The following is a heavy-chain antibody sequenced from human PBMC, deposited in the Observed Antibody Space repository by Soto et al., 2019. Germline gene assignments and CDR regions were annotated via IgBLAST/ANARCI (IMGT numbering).Heavy chain of an antibody. CDR2: INSDGSST. CDR1: GFTFSRYW. J-gene: IGHJ3*02. V-gene: IGHV3-74*01. D-gene: IGHD3-3*01. Sequence: EVQLVESGGGLVQPGGSLRLSCAASGFTFSRYWIHWVRQAPGKGLVWVSRINSDGSSTTYADSVKGRFTISRDNAKNTLYLQMNSLRAEDTAVYYCAREEIFGVVIDASDIWGQGTMVTVSS. CDR3: AREEIFGVVIDASDI.